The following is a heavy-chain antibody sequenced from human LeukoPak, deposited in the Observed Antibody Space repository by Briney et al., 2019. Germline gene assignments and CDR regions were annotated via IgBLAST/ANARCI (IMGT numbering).Heavy chain of an antibody. D-gene: IGHD4-17*01. CDR3: ARAHYGDYDY. V-gene: IGHV4-30-2*01. CDR1: GVSISSGGYY. Sequence: PSETLSLTCTVSGVSISSGGYYWSWIRQPPGKGLEWIGYIYHSGSTYYNPSLKSRVTISVDRSKNQFSLKLSSVTAADTAVYYCARAHYGDYDYWGQGTLVTVSS. CDR2: IYHSGST. J-gene: IGHJ4*02.